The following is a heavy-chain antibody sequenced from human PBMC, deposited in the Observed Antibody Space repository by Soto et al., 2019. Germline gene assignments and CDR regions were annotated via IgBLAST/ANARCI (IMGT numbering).Heavy chain of an antibody. J-gene: IGHJ2*01. CDR3: ARARPSLLRYFDL. Sequence: SETLSLTCAVYGGSFSGYYWSWIRQPPGKGLEWIGEINHSGSTNYNPSLKSRVTISVDTSKNQFSLKLSSVTAADTAVYYCARARPSLLRYFDLWGRGTLVTVSS. D-gene: IGHD3-22*01. V-gene: IGHV4-34*01. CDR2: INHSGST. CDR1: GGSFSGYY.